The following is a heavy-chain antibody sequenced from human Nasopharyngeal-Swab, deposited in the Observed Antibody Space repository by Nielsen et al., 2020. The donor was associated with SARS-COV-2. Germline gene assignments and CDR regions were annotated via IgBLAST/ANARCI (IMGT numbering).Heavy chain of an antibody. CDR1: GYTFTSYY. CDR2: INPTDGST. Sequence: ASVKVSCKASGYTFTSYYLHWVRQASGQGLEWMGIINPTDGSTSYAQKFEGRVTMTRVTSTSTVYMELNSLRSEDTAVYYCARVLPFRITGTSGMDVWGQGTTVTVSS. CDR3: ARVLPFRITGTSGMDV. D-gene: IGHD1-7*01. V-gene: IGHV1-46*01. J-gene: IGHJ6*02.